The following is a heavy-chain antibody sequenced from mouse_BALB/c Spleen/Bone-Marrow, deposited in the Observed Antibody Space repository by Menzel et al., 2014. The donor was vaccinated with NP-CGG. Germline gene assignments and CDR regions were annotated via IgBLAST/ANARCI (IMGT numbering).Heavy chain of an antibody. CDR2: INPDSSTI. CDR3: SRLYYYGNFAY. J-gene: IGHJ3*01. Sequence: VQLQQSGGGLVRPGGSLKLSCAASGFDFSRYWMSWVRQAPGKGLEWIGEINPDSSTINYTPSLKDKFIISRDNAKNTLYLQMSKVRSEDTALYYCSRLYYYGNFAYWGQGTLVTVPA. CDR1: GFDFSRYW. D-gene: IGHD1-1*01. V-gene: IGHV4-1*02.